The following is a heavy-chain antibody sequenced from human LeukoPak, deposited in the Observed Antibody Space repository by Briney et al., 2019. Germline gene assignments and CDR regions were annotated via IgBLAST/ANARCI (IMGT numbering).Heavy chain of an antibody. Sequence: PGRSLRLSCAASGFTFSSYGMHWVRQAPGKGLEWVAVISYDGSNKYYADSVKGRFTISRDNSKNTLYLQMNSLRAEDTAVYYCAKDLGYCSGGSCYPTRLPDDYWGQGTLVTVSS. V-gene: IGHV3-30*18. J-gene: IGHJ4*02. D-gene: IGHD2-15*01. CDR1: GFTFSSYG. CDR2: ISYDGSNK. CDR3: AKDLGYCSGGSCYPTRLPDDY.